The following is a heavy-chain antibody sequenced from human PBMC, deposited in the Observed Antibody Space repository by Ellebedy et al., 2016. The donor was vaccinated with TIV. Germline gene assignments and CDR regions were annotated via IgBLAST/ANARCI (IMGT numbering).Heavy chain of an antibody. J-gene: IGHJ4*02. D-gene: IGHD3-10*01. CDR1: GYTFAAYG. CDR3: ARENYYGSPPKYFDY. V-gene: IGHV1-18*04. CDR2: ISVQNGYT. Sequence: AASVKVSCKASGYTFAAYGLSWVRQAPGQGPGWMGRISVQNGYTDYPQGFQGRFTTTTDTSTSTAYMELRSLRSDDTAVYYCARENYYGSPPKYFDYWGQGTLVTVSS.